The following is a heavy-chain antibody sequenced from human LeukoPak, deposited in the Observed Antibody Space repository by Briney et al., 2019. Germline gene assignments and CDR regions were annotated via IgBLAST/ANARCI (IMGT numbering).Heavy chain of an antibody. Sequence: ASVKVSCKASGGTFSSYAISWVRQAPGQGLEWMGGIIPIFGTANYAQKFQGRVTITADESTSTAYMELSSLRSEDTAVYYCARGRTYEVMLDYWGQGTLVTVPS. CDR3: ARGRTYEVMLDY. CDR2: IIPIFGTA. V-gene: IGHV1-69*01. J-gene: IGHJ4*02. D-gene: IGHD1-14*01. CDR1: GGTFSSYA.